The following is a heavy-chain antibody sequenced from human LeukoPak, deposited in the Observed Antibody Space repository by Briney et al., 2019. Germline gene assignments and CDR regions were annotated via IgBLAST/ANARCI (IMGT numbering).Heavy chain of an antibody. J-gene: IGHJ4*02. CDR2: ISYDGSNK. CDR1: GFTFTKYA. V-gene: IGHV3-30*18. CDR3: AKDHSSSWSTLFDY. Sequence: GESLKISCAASGFTFTKYAMSWVRQAAGKGLEWVAVISYDGSNKYYADSLKGRFTISRDNSKNTLYLQMNSLRAEDTAVYYCAKDHSSSWSTLFDYWGQGTLVTVSS. D-gene: IGHD6-13*01.